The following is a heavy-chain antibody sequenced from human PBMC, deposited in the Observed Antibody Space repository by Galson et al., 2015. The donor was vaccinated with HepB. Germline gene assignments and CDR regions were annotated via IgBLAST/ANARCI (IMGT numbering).Heavy chain of an antibody. Sequence: SLRLSCAASGFTFSSYGMHWVRQAPGKGLEWVAVIWYDGSNKYYADSVKGRFTISGDNSKNTLYLQMNSLRAEDTAVYYCARGITHDYGDYVEGYYFDYWGQGTLVTVSS. D-gene: IGHD4-17*01. CDR1: GFTFSSYG. J-gene: IGHJ4*02. V-gene: IGHV3-33*08. CDR2: IWYDGSNK. CDR3: ARGITHDYGDYVEGYYFDY.